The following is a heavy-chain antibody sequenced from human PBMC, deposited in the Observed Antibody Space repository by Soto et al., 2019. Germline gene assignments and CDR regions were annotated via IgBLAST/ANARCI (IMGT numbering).Heavy chain of an antibody. V-gene: IGHV6-1*01. D-gene: IGHD1-1*01. CDR2: TWYRYKSYN. CDR1: WYSVSRNIAA. J-gene: IGHJ4*02. Sequence: SETLSLSCGVSWYSVSRNIAAWNWMRHSRSRGLEWLGRTWYRYKSYNDYAVSRRSRITINPDTTKNHFSLQLNSATPEDTAVYDCANWRFDYWGQGTLVTVSS. CDR3: ANWRFDY.